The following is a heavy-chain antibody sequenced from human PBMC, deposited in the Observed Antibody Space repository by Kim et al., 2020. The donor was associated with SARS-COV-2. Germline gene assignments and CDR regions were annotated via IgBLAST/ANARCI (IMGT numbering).Heavy chain of an antibody. CDR1: GGTFSSYA. Sequence: SVKVSCKASGGTFSSYAISWVRQAPGQGLEWMGGIIPIFGTANYAQKFQGRVTITADESTSTAYMELSSLRSEDTAVYYCARDGRDCSSTSCLDAFDIWGQGTMVTVSS. V-gene: IGHV1-69*13. D-gene: IGHD2-2*01. J-gene: IGHJ3*02. CDR2: IIPIFGTA. CDR3: ARDGRDCSSTSCLDAFDI.